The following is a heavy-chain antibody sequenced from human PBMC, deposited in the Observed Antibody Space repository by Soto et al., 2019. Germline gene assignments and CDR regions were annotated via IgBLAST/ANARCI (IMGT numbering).Heavy chain of an antibody. J-gene: IGHJ4*02. Sequence: EVQLLESGGGLVQPGGYLRLSCAASGFTFSSNAMSWVRQAPGKGLEWVSAISDSGGSTFYADSVKGRFTISRDNSKNTLYLQMNSLRAEDTAVYYCAKGSGFCSGGSCYAPTDYWGQGTLVTVSS. D-gene: IGHD2-15*01. CDR2: ISDSGGST. CDR3: AKGSGFCSGGSCYAPTDY. CDR1: GFTFSSNA. V-gene: IGHV3-23*01.